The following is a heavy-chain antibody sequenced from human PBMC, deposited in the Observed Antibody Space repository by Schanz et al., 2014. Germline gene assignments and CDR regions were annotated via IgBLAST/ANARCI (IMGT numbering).Heavy chain of an antibody. CDR1: GFTFRDYA. J-gene: IGHJ3*01. Sequence: EVQLVESGGGLVQPGGSQRLSCAASGFTFRDYAISWVRQAPGKGLEWVSVISASGGTTYYADSVKGRFTVSRDNSENTLYLQMNSLRAEDTALYFCARDEGRDGYNLAFDVWGQGTLVTVSS. D-gene: IGHD5-12*01. V-gene: IGHV3-23*04. CDR3: ARDEGRDGYNLAFDV. CDR2: ISASGGTT.